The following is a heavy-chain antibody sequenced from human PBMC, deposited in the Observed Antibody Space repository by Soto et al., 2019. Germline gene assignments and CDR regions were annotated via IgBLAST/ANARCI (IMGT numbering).Heavy chain of an antibody. J-gene: IGHJ6*02. D-gene: IGHD3-16*01. CDR1: GYTFTSYG. CDR3: AGDGALGESYDYYGMDV. V-gene: IGHV1-18*01. Sequence: QVQLVQSGAEVKKPGASVKVSCKASGYTFTSYGISWVRQAPGQGLEWMGWISAYNGNTNYAQKIQGRVTMTTDTSTSTAYMELRSLRSDDTAVYYCAGDGALGESYDYYGMDVWGQGTTVTVSS. CDR2: ISAYNGNT.